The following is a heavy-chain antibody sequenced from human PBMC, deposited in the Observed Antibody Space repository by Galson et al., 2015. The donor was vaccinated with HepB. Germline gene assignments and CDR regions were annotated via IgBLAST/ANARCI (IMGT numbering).Heavy chain of an antibody. CDR1: GFTFSSYK. J-gene: IGHJ6*02. CDR3: ARETDYYGSGRRGMDV. CDR2: ISSSGNYI. D-gene: IGHD3-10*01. Sequence: SLRLSCAASGFTFSSYKINWVRQAPGKGLEWVSSISSSGNYINYADSVKGRFTISRDNVMNSVYLHMNSLRAEDTAVYFCARETDYYGSGRRGMDVWGQGTTVTVSS. V-gene: IGHV3-21*06.